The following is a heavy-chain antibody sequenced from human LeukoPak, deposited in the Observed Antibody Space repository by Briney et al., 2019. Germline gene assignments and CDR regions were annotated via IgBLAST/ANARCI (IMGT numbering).Heavy chain of an antibody. CDR3: AKDDYTDGTYYHYGMDV. J-gene: IGHJ6*04. CDR2: ISGSGGST. Sequence: GGSLRLSCAASGFTFSSYAMSWVRQAPGKGLEWVSAISGSGGSTYYADSVKGRFTISRDNSKNTLYLQMNSLRAEDTAVYYCAKDDYTDGTYYHYGMDVWGKGTTVTVSS. V-gene: IGHV3-23*01. CDR1: GFTFSSYA. D-gene: IGHD4-11*01.